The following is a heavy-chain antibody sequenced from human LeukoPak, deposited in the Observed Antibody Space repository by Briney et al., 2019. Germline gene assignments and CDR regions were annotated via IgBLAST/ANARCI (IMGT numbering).Heavy chain of an antibody. CDR3: AKEVSGSYYSAFDY. Sequence: HSGGSLRLSCAASGFTFSSYAMSWVRQAPGKGLEWVSAISGSGGSTYYADSVKGRFTISRDNSKNTLYLQMNSLRAEDTAVYYCAKEVSGSYYSAFDYWGQGTLVTVSS. V-gene: IGHV3-23*01. D-gene: IGHD1-26*01. CDR1: GFTFSSYA. CDR2: ISGSGGST. J-gene: IGHJ4*02.